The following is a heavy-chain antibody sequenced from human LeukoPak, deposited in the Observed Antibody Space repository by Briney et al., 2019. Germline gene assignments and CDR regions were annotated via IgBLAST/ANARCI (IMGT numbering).Heavy chain of an antibody. J-gene: IGHJ4*02. CDR1: GFTFSSYE. D-gene: IGHD2-15*01. CDR3: AKSHSVAQRGYFDY. V-gene: IGHV3-48*03. CDR2: ISSSGSTI. Sequence: GGALRLSCAASGFTFSSYEMNWVRQAPGKGLEWVSYISSSGSTIYYADSVKGRFTISRDNSKDTLYAQMNSLRAEDAAVYYCAKSHSVAQRGYFDYWGQGTLVTVSS.